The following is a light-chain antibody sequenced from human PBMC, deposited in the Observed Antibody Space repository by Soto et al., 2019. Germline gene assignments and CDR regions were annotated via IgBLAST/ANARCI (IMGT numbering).Light chain of an antibody. CDR1: QKITNNF. V-gene: IGKV3-20*01. Sequence: EIVLTQSPVTLSLSPGERATLSCRASQKITNNFLAWFQQKPGLAPRLLIYGASTRASGIPDRFSGSGSGIDFALTISRLEPEDFAVYYCQQYGRSPFTFGQGTKVDIK. CDR2: GAS. J-gene: IGKJ2*01. CDR3: QQYGRSPFT.